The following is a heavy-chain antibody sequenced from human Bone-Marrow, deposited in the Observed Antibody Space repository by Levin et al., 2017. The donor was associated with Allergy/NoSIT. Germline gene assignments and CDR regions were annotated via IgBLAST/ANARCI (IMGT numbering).Heavy chain of an antibody. CDR2: IGTTGDT. CDR3: ARAGIVRATVNAFDI. CDR1: GFTFSRYD. Sequence: GGSLRLSCAASGFTFSRYDMHWVRQPAGKGLEWVSAIGTTGDTYYPGSVKGRFTISRENAKNSLYLQMNSLTVGDTAVYYCARAGIVRATVNAFDIWGQGTMVTVSS. D-gene: IGHD1-26*01. V-gene: IGHV3-13*01. J-gene: IGHJ3*02.